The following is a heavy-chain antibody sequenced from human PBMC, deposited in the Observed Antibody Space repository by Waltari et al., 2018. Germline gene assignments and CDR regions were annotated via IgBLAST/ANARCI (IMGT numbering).Heavy chain of an antibody. Sequence: EVQLVESGGGLVQPGGSLRLSCAASGFTFSSYSMNWVRQAPGKGLGGVSYISSRSSTIYYADSVKGRFTVSRDNAKNSLYLHMNSLRAEDTAVYYCARRGDWNPDYWGQGTLVTVSS. CDR2: ISSRSSTI. CDR1: GFTFSSYS. CDR3: ARRGDWNPDY. V-gene: IGHV3-48*04. D-gene: IGHD1-1*01. J-gene: IGHJ4*02.